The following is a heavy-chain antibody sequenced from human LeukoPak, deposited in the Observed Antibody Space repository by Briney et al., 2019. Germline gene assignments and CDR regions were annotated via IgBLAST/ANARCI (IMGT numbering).Heavy chain of an antibody. Sequence: PSETLSLTCTVSGGSISSYYWSWIRQPPGKGLEWIGYIYYSGSTSYNPSLKSRVTISVDTSKKQFSLKLSSVTAADTAVYYCARDSSRTVGFDPWGQGTLVTVSS. CDR3: ARDSSRTVGFDP. CDR1: GGSISSYY. J-gene: IGHJ5*02. D-gene: IGHD4-23*01. CDR2: IYYSGST. V-gene: IGHV4-59*01.